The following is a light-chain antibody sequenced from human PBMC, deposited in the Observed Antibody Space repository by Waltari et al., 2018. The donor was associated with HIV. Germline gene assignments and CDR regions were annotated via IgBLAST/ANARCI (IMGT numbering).Light chain of an antibody. CDR3: LLKIGSNTPI. CDR2: EVS. CDR1: ISDIGDSDS. Sequence: QSALTQPASVSGSPGQSITISCTGSISDIGDSDSVSWYQQHPGKVPKLVIVEVSNRPSGVSDRFAGSKAGNTASLAISGLQAEDEAVYYCLLKIGSNTPIFGGGTKLTVL. V-gene: IGLV2-14*01. J-gene: IGLJ2*01.